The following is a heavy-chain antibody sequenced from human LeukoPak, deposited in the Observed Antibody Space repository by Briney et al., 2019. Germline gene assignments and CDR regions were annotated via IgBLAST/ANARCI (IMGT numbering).Heavy chain of an antibody. J-gene: IGHJ4*02. CDR3: ARVTVVTTTGEDYFDY. CDR1: VGSINGYY. D-gene: IGHD3-22*01. V-gene: IGHV4-4*07. Sequence: SETLSLTCTVSVGSINGYYWSWLRQPAGKGLEWIGHIYTGGTTNYNPSLKSRVTMSVDTSKNQLSLRLKSVTAADTAVYYCARVTVVTTTGEDYFDYWGQGTLVTVSP. CDR2: IYTGGTT.